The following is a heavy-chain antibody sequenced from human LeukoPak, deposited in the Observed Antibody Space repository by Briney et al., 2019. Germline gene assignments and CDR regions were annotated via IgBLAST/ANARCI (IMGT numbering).Heavy chain of an antibody. CDR2: IYYSGST. CDR3: AGYLGIAAAGQGEGP. CDR1: GGSISSGSYY. V-gene: IGHV4-61*01. J-gene: IGHJ5*02. D-gene: IGHD6-13*01. Sequence: SQTLSLTCTVSGGSISSGSYYWSWIRQPPGKGLEWIGYIYYSGSTNYNPSLKSRVTISVDTSKNQFSLKLSSVTAADTAVYYCAGYLGIAAAGQGEGPWGQGTLVTVSS.